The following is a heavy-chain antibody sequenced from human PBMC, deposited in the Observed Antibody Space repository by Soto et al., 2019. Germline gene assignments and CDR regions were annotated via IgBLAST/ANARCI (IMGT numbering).Heavy chain of an antibody. Sequence: QLQLQESGPRLVKPSETLSLTCSVSGGSINDVTHYWAWIRQPPGKGLEWIATTYYSGSTHYNSSLKSLATISVDTSQNQFSLELTSVTAADTAVYHCASARYFGVDVWGQGTTVIVSS. CDR3: ASARYFGVDV. J-gene: IGHJ6*02. CDR1: GGSINDVTHY. CDR2: TYYSGST. D-gene: IGHD3-9*01. V-gene: IGHV4-39*01.